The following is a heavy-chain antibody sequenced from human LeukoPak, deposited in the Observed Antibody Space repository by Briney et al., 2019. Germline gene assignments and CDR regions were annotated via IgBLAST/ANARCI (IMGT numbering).Heavy chain of an antibody. Sequence: SETLSLTCSVSGGSISGYYWSWIRQPAGKGLEWIGRIYTSGSPNYNPSLKSRVTMSVDTSKNQFSLKLSSVTAADTAVYYCARNDFWGGYYNYWGQGTLVTVSS. J-gene: IGHJ4*02. CDR2: IYTSGSP. V-gene: IGHV4-4*07. CDR1: GGSISGYY. CDR3: ARNDFWGGYYNY. D-gene: IGHD3-3*01.